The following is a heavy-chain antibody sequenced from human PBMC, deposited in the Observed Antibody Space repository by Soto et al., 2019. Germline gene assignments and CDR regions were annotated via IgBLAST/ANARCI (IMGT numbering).Heavy chain of an antibody. J-gene: IGHJ4*02. Sequence: QVQLVESGGGVVQPGRSLRLSCAASGFTFSSYAMHWVRQAPGKGLEWVAVISYDGSNKYYADSVKGRFTISRDNSKNTLYLQMNSLRAEDTAVSYCAREFDSSGYPLDYWGQGTLVTVSS. CDR2: ISYDGSNK. V-gene: IGHV3-30-3*01. D-gene: IGHD3-22*01. CDR1: GFTFSSYA. CDR3: AREFDSSGYPLDY.